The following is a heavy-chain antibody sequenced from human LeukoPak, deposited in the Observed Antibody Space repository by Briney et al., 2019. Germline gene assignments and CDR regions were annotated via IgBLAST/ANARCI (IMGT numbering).Heavy chain of an antibody. CDR2: IYYSGST. CDR3: ARTPPHWGWHPYGMDV. J-gene: IGHJ6*02. V-gene: IGHV4-31*03. Sequence: SETLSLTCTVSGGSISSGGYYWSWIRQHPGKGLEWIGYIYYSGSTYYNPSLKSRVTISVDTSKNQFSLKLSSVTAADTAAYYCARTPPHWGWHPYGMDVWGQGTTVTVSS. D-gene: IGHD3-16*01. CDR1: GGSISSGGYY.